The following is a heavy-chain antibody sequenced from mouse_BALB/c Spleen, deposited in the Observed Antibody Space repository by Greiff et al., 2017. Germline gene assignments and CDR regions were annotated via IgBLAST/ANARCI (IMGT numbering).Heavy chain of an antibody. V-gene: IGHV5-17*02. D-gene: IGHD2-4*01. CDR2: ISSGSSTI. CDR3: ASSTMITTDAMDY. Sequence: EVMLVESGGGLVQPGGSRKLSCAASGFTFSSFGMHWVRQAPEKGLEWVAYISSGSSTIYYADTVKGRFTISRDNPKNTLFLQMTSLRSEDTAMYYCASSTMITTDAMDYWGQGTSVTVSS. J-gene: IGHJ4*01. CDR1: GFTFSSFG.